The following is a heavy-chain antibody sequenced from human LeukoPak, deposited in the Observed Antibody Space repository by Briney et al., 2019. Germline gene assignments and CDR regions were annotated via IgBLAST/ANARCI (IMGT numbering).Heavy chain of an antibody. CDR1: GGTFSSYA. V-gene: IGHV1-69*06. CDR2: IIPIFGTA. J-gene: IGHJ4*02. CDR3: ARDQRDYYGSGIPGDY. Sequence: PRASVKVSCKASGGTFSSYAISWVRQAPGQGLEWMGGIIPIFGTANYAQKFQGRVTITADKSTSTAYMELSSLRSEDTAVYYCARDQRDYYGSGIPGDYWGQGTLVTVSS. D-gene: IGHD3-10*01.